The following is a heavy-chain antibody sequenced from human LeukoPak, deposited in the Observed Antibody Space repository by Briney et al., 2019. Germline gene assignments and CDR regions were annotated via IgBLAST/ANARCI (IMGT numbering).Heavy chain of an antibody. CDR3: ARASGYQFDY. CDR1: GSTFSSYS. Sequence: GGSLRLSCAASGSTFSSYSMNWVRQAPGKGLEWVSSISSSSSYVYYADSVKGRFTISRDNAKNSLYLQMNSLRAEDTAVYYCARASGYQFDYWGQGTLVTVSS. D-gene: IGHD3-3*01. V-gene: IGHV3-21*01. CDR2: ISSSSSYV. J-gene: IGHJ4*02.